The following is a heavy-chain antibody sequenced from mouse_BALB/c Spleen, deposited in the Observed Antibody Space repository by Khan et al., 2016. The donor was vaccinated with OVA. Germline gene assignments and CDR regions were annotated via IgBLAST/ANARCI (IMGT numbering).Heavy chain of an antibody. D-gene: IGHD1-2*01. V-gene: IGHV1S29*02. CDR3: ASSGYGSFAF. CDR2: IFTNNGGT. CDR1: GYTFTDYN. J-gene: IGHJ3*01. Sequence: EVKLEESGPELVKPGASVKISCKASGYTFTDYNMDWVKQSHGESLEWIGYIFTNNGGTGYNQKFKTKATLTVDNSSSTAYMELRSLTSEDSSVYYFASSGYGSFAFLGHGTLVTVSA.